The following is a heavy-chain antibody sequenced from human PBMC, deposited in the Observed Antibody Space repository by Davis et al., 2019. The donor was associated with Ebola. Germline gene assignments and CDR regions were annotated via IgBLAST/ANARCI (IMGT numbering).Heavy chain of an antibody. CDR2: IKGDGTNK. Sequence: GESLKISCAASGFTFSSYWMTWVRQAPGKGLEWVAYIKGDGTNKNYVDSVKGRFTISRDNAKNPLSLQMNSLRAEDTAVYYCVRDRGWLQHDFWGQGTLVIVSS. D-gene: IGHD5-24*01. J-gene: IGHJ4*02. CDR1: GFTFSSYW. V-gene: IGHV3-7*01. CDR3: VRDRGWLQHDF.